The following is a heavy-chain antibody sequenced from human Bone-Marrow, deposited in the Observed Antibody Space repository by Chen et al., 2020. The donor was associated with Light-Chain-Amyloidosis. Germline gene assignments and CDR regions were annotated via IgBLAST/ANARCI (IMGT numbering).Heavy chain of an antibody. CDR3: ARAPGYDFPFDY. V-gene: IGHV3-30-3*01. D-gene: IGHD5-12*01. CDR1: GFTLSSYA. CDR2: ISYDGSNK. Sequence: QVQLVESGGGVVQPGRTLRLSWAASGFTLSSYAMPWVRQAPGKGLEWVAVISYDGSNKYYADSVKGRFTISRDNSKNTLYLQMNSLRAEDTAVYYCARAPGYDFPFDYWGQGTLVTVSS. J-gene: IGHJ4*02.